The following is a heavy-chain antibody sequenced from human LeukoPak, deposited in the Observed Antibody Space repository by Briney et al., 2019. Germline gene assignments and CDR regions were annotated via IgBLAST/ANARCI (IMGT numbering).Heavy chain of an antibody. CDR2: ISDSGGST. Sequence: GGSLRLSCAASGFTFSSYAMSWVRQAPGKGLEWVSGISDSGGSTYYADSVKGRFFISRDNSNNTLYLQMNSLRAEDTAVYYCAXVLSVYGDFDYWGQGTLVTVSS. CDR3: AXVLSVYGDFDY. J-gene: IGHJ4*02. V-gene: IGHV3-23*01. D-gene: IGHD5/OR15-5a*01. CDR1: GFTFSSYA.